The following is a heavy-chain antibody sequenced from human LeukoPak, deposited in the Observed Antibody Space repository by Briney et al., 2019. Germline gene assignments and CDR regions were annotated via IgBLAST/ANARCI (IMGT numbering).Heavy chain of an antibody. CDR1: GFTFSSYS. J-gene: IGHJ3*02. V-gene: IGHV3-21*01. Sequence: GGSLRLSCAASGFTFSSYSMNWVRQAPGKGLEWVSSISSSSSYIYYADSVKGRFTISRDNAKNSLYLQMNSLRAEDTAVYYCARDRGRLAANDAFDIWGQGTMVTVSS. D-gene: IGHD2-15*01. CDR2: ISSSSSYI. CDR3: ARDRGRLAANDAFDI.